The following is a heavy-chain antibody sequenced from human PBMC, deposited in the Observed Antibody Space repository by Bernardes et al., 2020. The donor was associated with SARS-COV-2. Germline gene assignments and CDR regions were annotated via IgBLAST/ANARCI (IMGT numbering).Heavy chain of an antibody. J-gene: IGHJ4*02. CDR2: IYYSGST. Sequence: SETLSLTCTVSGGSFSSYYWSWIRQPPGKGLEWIGYIYYSGSTNYNPSLKSRVTISVDTSKNQFSLKLSSVTAADTAVYYCARALDYGEGYDPILSGGYYFDYWGQGTLVTISS. D-gene: IGHD4-17*01. V-gene: IGHV4-59*01. CDR1: GGSFSSYY. CDR3: ARALDYGEGYDPILSGGYYFDY.